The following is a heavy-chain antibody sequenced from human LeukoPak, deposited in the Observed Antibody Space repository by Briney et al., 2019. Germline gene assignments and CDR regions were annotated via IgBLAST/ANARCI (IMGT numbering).Heavy chain of an antibody. Sequence: SETLSLTCTVSGGSISSYYWSWIRQPPGKGLEWIGEINHSGSTNYNPSLKSRVTISVDTSKNQFSLKLSSVTAADTAVYYCARKGFTIFGVVTSYYFDYWGQGTLVTVSS. D-gene: IGHD3-3*01. J-gene: IGHJ4*02. CDR2: INHSGST. V-gene: IGHV4-34*01. CDR3: ARKGFTIFGVVTSYYFDY. CDR1: GGSISSYY.